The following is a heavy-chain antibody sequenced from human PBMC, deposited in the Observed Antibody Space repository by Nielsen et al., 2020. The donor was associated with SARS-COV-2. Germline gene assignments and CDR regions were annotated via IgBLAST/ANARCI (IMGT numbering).Heavy chain of an antibody. D-gene: IGHD5-18*01. CDR2: IYYSGST. V-gene: IGHV4-61*01. Sequence: SETLSLTCTVSGGSVSSGSYYWSWIRQPPGKGLEWIGYIYYSGSTNYNPSLKSRVTISVDTSKNQFSLKLSSVTAADTAVYYCARVGGYSYGFDYWDQGTLVTVSS. CDR3: ARVGGYSYGFDY. J-gene: IGHJ4*02. CDR1: GGSVSSGSYY.